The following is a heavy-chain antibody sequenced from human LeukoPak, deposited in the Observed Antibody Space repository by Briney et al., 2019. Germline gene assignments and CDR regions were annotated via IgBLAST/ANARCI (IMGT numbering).Heavy chain of an antibody. J-gene: IGHJ4*02. CDR3: ASAYTYVRLGDH. Sequence: AGGSLRLSCAVSGLSFSNYWMHWVRQAPGKGLVWVARTNLHGTAVDYADSVKGRFTISRDNAKNTLFLQMNSLRAEDTAVYYCASAYTYVRLGDHWGQGTLVPVSS. V-gene: IGHV3-74*01. CDR2: TNLHGTAV. D-gene: IGHD3-16*01. CDR1: GLSFSNYW.